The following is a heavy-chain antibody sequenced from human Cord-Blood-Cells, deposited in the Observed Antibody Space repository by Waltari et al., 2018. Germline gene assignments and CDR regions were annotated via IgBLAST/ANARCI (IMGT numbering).Heavy chain of an antibody. J-gene: IGHJ4*02. CDR1: GGSISSYY. CDR3: ARGWVSDD. V-gene: IGHV4-59*01. D-gene: IGHD6-13*01. Sequence: QVQLQESGPGLVKPSETLSLTCTVSGGSISSYYWSWIRQPPGKGLEWIGYIYYSGSTNYNPTLKRRVTISVDTSKNQFSLRLSTVTAADTAVYYCARGWVSDDWGQGTLVTVSS. CDR2: IYYSGST.